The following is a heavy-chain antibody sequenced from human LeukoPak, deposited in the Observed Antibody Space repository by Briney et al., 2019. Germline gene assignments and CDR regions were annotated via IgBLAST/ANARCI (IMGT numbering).Heavy chain of an antibody. CDR2: IRYDGSNK. D-gene: IGHD5-24*01. Sequence: PGGSLRLSCAASGFTFSSYGMHWVRQAPGKGLEWVAFIRYDGSNKYYADSVKGRFTISRDNSKNTLYLQMNSLRAEDTAVYYCAKERDGYNSPDAFDIWGQGTMVTVSS. V-gene: IGHV3-30*02. J-gene: IGHJ3*02. CDR1: GFTFSSYG. CDR3: AKERDGYNSPDAFDI.